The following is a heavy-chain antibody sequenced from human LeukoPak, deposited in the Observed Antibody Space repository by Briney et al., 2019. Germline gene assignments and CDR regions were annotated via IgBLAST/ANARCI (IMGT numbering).Heavy chain of an antibody. CDR2: ISASSTDI. CDR1: GFTFSDYH. V-gene: IGHV3-11*01. D-gene: IGHD6-6*01. CDR3: ARVQLVDYYYYSYMDV. J-gene: IGHJ6*03. Sequence: TGGSLRLSCAASGFTFSDYHMSWIRQAPGKGLEWVSYISASSTDIHYPDSVKGRFTISRDNAKNSLYLQMNSLRAEDTALYYCARVQLVDYYYYSYMDVWGKGTTVTVSS.